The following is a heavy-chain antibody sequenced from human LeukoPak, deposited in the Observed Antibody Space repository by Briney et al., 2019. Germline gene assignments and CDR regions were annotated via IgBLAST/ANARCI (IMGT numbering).Heavy chain of an antibody. Sequence: GGSLRLSCAASGFTFSSYSMNWVRQAPGKGLEWVSSISSSSSYIYYADSVKGRFTISRDNAKNSLYLQMNSLRAEDTAAYYCARDMDSSGWYPYYYYYGMDVWGQGTTVTVSS. V-gene: IGHV3-21*01. D-gene: IGHD6-19*01. J-gene: IGHJ6*02. CDR3: ARDMDSSGWYPYYYYYGMDV. CDR2: ISSSSSYI. CDR1: GFTFSSYS.